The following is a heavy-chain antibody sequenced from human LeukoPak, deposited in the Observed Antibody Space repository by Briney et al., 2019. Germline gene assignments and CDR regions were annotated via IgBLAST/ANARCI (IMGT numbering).Heavy chain of an antibody. V-gene: IGHV4-61*01. CDR3: ARDARLAAAGTFDY. Sequence: PSETLSLTCTVSGGSVSSSTYFWSWIRQPPGKGLEWIGYIYYSGRTSSDPSVKSRVTMSVDTSENQFSLRLSSVTAADTAVYYCARDARLAAAGTFDYWGQGTLVTVSS. CDR1: GGSVSSSTYF. J-gene: IGHJ4*02. D-gene: IGHD6-13*01. CDR2: IYYSGRT.